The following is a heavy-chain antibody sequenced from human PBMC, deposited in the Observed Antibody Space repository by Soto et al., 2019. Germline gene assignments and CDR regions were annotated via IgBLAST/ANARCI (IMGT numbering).Heavy chain of an antibody. CDR1: GGSISSYY. CDR2: IYYSGST. Sequence: SETLSLTCTVSGGSISSYYWSWIRQSPGKGLEWIGYIYYSGSTNYNPSLRSRVIISADTSRNQFSLRVSAVTAADTAVYYCARHVAMGGSVSDLWGPGTLVTVSS. J-gene: IGHJ4*02. D-gene: IGHD6-19*01. CDR3: ARHVAMGGSVSDL. V-gene: IGHV4-59*08.